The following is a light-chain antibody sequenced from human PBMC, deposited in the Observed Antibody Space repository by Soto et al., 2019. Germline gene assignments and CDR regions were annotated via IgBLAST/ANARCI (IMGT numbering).Light chain of an antibody. CDR1: QSINNW. CDR2: DAF. V-gene: IGKV1-5*01. Sequence: DIQMTQSPSTLSASVGDRVTITCRASQSINNWLAWYQQKPGKAPKLLIFDAFNLESGVPFRFSGSGFGTEFTLTISSLQPDDSATYYCQQYNSYSRYTFGQGTKLEIK. J-gene: IGKJ2*01. CDR3: QQYNSYSRYT.